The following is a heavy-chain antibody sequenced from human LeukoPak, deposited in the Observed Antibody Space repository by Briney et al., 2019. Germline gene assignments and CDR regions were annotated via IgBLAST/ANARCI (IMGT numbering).Heavy chain of an antibody. V-gene: IGHV1-18*04. CDR3: ARGDTFPPTHYFDP. D-gene: IGHD2/OR15-2a*01. CDR1: GYTFTSYY. Sequence: ASVRVSCKASGYTFTSYYVHWVRQAPGQGLEWMGWVSAYNGKTNYAQSLQDRVTMTTDTSTSTVYMELRSLRSDDTALYYCARGDTFPPTHYFDPWGQGTLVTVSS. CDR2: VSAYNGKT. J-gene: IGHJ5*02.